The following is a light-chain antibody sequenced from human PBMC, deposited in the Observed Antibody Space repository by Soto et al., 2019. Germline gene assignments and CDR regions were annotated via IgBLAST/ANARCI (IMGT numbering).Light chain of an antibody. CDR1: SGDVGAYDY. J-gene: IGLJ1*01. CDR2: EVS. Sequence: QSALTPPASVSGSPGQSIAISCTGTSGDVGAYDYVSWYQQHPDRAPRLVIYEVSNRPSGVSNRFSGSKSVNTATLAISGLQAEDEADYYCASHTTANTRVFGTGTKVTVL. CDR3: ASHTTANTRV. V-gene: IGLV2-14*03.